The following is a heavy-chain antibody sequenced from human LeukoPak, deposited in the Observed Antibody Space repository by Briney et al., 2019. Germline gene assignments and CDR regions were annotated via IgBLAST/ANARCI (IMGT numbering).Heavy chain of an antibody. J-gene: IGHJ4*02. V-gene: IGHV3-13*01. D-gene: IGHD6-19*01. CDR3: VRAPGSGGFDS. CDR2: IGNVADT. CDR1: GFTLSGYD. Sequence: GSSLRVSCATSGFTLSGYDMHWVRQLTGKGLQWVSSIGNVADTYYSGSVKGRFVISRDNARNFVFLQMNSLRAEDTAVYYCVRAPGSGGFDSWGQGAQVTVSS.